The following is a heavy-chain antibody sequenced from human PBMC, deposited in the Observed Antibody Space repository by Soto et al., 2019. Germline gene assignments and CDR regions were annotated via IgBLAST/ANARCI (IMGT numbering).Heavy chain of an antibody. D-gene: IGHD1-7*01. J-gene: IGHJ5*02. CDR3: ARLTGTTGRYNWFDP. CDR2: IDPSDSYT. CDR1: GYSFTSYW. Sequence: GESLKISCKGCGYSFTSYWISWVRQMPGKGLEWMGRIDPSDSYTNYSPSFQGHVTISADKSISTAYLQWSSLKAPDTAMYYCARLTGTTGRYNWFDPWGQGSLVTVSS. V-gene: IGHV5-10-1*01.